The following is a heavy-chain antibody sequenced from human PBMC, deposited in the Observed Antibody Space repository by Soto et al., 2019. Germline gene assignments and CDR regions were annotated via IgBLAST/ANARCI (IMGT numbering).Heavy chain of an antibody. CDR3: AAVPSEFSGYEGFDY. J-gene: IGHJ4*02. CDR2: IVVGSGNT. V-gene: IGHV1-58*02. CDR1: GFTFTSSA. Sequence: GASVKVSCKASGFTFTSSAMQWVRQARGQRLEWIGWIVVGSGNTNYAQKFQERVTITRDMSTSTAYMELSSLRSEDTAVYYCAAVPSEFSGYEGFDYWGQGTLVTVSS. D-gene: IGHD5-12*01.